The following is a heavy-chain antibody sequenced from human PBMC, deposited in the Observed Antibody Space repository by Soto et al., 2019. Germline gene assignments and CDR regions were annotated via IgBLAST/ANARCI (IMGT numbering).Heavy chain of an antibody. CDR3: TTDGEMATPYFDY. J-gene: IGHJ4*02. Sequence: EVQLVESGGGLVKPGGSLRLSCAASGFTFSNAWMNWVRQAPGKGQEWVGRIKSKTDGGTTDYAAPVKGRFTISRDDSKNTLYLQMNSLKTEDAAVYDCTTDGEMATPYFDYWGQGTLVTVSS. D-gene: IGHD5-12*01. V-gene: IGHV3-15*07. CDR1: GFTFSNAW. CDR2: IKSKTDGGTT.